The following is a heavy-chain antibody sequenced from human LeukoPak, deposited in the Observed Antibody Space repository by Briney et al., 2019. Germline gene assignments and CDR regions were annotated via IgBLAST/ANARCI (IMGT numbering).Heavy chain of an antibody. Sequence: SETLSLTCTVSGDSICRGPYYWGWIRQPPGKGLGWIGCIYYSGSTYYTPSLQSRVTLSVDASNKQFSLKPSSVTAADPALTSRARRGGLQSPFGYWGQGTLVTVSS. D-gene: IGHD5-24*01. V-gene: IGHV4-39*01. CDR1: GDSICRGPYY. CDR2: IYYSGST. J-gene: IGHJ4*02. CDR3: ARRGGLQSPFGY.